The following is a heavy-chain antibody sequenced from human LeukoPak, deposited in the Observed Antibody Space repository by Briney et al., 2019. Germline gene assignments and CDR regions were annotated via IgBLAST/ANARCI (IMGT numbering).Heavy chain of an antibody. CDR1: GFTFSDYY. D-gene: IGHD1-26*01. Sequence: GGSLRLSCAASGFTFSDYYMSWIRQAPGKGLEWVSYISSSGSTIYYADSVKGRFTISRDNSKNTLYLQMNSLRAEDTAVYYCAKDAFHSGSYFPFDIWGQGTMVTVSS. V-gene: IGHV3-11*01. CDR2: ISSSGSTI. CDR3: AKDAFHSGSYFPFDI. J-gene: IGHJ3*02.